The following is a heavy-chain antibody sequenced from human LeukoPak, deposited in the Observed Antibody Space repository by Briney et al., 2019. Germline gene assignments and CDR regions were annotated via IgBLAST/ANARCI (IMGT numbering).Heavy chain of an antibody. J-gene: IGHJ4*02. CDR1: GFTFSSYN. Sequence: GGSLRLSCAASGFTFSSYNMNWVRQAPGKGLEWVSYISGSSRSIFYADSVKGRFTISRDNAKNSLYLHMNSLRADDTAVYYCAREGDFDYWGQGTLVTVSS. V-gene: IGHV3-48*04. CDR3: AREGDFDY. CDR2: ISGSSRSI.